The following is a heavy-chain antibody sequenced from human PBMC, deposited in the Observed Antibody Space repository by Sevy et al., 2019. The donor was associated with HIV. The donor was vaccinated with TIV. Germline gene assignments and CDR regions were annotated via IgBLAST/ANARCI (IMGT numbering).Heavy chain of an antibody. D-gene: IGHD1-26*01. CDR1: GGSITSLY. Sequence: SETLSLTCTVSGGSITSLYWYWIRQPPGKGLEWIANIYYNGHIKYNTSLKSRFTLSLDTSKNQFSLRLSSVTAADTAMYYCAGENAWGRGYSWGQGTLVTVSS. CDR2: IYYNGHI. CDR3: AGENAWGRGYS. V-gene: IGHV4-59*08. J-gene: IGHJ4*02.